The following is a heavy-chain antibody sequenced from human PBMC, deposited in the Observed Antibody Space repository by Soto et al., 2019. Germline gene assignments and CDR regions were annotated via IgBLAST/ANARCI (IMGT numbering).Heavy chain of an antibody. J-gene: IGHJ3*02. CDR2: IWKDEKNK. V-gene: IGHV3-33*01. CDR3: ARGEARTDAAFDI. CDR1: GFGVSNYG. Sequence: QVQLVESGGGVVQPGESLRLSCAASGFGVSNYGMHWVRQAPGKGLEWVAVIWKDEKNKYYRDTVKGRFTISRENSKNTGELQMSSLRGEDTAVYNCARGEARTDAAFDIWGQGTMVSVSS.